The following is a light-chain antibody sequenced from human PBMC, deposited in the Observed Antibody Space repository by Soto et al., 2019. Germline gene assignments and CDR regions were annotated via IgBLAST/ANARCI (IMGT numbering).Light chain of an antibody. V-gene: IGKV3-11*01. CDR2: DAS. J-gene: IGKJ4*01. CDR1: QSVSR. CDR3: QHGGWL. Sequence: EVVLTQSPATLSLSPGERATLSCRASQSVSRLAWYQQKPGQAPRLLIYDASNRATGIPARFSGSGSGTDFTLTISSLEAEDFAVYYCQHGGWLVGGGTKVDIK.